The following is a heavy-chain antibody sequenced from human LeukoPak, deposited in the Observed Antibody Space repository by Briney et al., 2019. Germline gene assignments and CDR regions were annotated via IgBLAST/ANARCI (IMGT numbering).Heavy chain of an antibody. CDR1: GYTFTSYY. CDR3: AREREDSGEQQLSEAFDI. Sequence: WASVKVSCKASGYTFTSYYMHWVRQAPGQGLEWMGIINPSGGSTSYAQKFQGRVTMTRDTSTSTVYMELSSLRSEDTAVYYCAREREDSGEQQLSEAFDIWGQGTMVTVSS. V-gene: IGHV1-46*01. CDR2: INPSGGST. J-gene: IGHJ3*02. D-gene: IGHD6-13*01.